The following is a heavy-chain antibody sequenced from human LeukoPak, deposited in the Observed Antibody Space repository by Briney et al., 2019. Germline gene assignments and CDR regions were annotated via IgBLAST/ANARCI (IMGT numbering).Heavy chain of an antibody. D-gene: IGHD3-16*01. CDR2: TQPEGNEK. CDR3: ARGDAFSGDH. V-gene: IGHV3-7*03. CDR1: GFNFPKFW. Sequence: PGGSLRLSCAVSGFNFPKFWMSWVRQAPGRGLEWVANTQPEGNEKFYVESVKRRFTISRDNTKDLLFLQMNDLRVEDTGVYYCARGDAFSGDHWGQGTQVTVST. J-gene: IGHJ4*02.